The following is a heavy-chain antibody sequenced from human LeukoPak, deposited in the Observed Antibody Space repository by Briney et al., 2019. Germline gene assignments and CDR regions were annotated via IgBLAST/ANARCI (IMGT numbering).Heavy chain of an antibody. CDR1: GGSISSYY. Sequence: RPSETLSLTCTVSGGSISSYYWSWIRQPPGKGLEWIGYIYSSGSTNYNPSLKSRVTISVDTSKNQFSLKLSSVTAADTAVYYCARDSYDSSEYRRNFDIWGQGTMVTVSS. CDR3: ARDSYDSSEYRRNFDI. D-gene: IGHD3-22*01. J-gene: IGHJ3*02. V-gene: IGHV4-59*01. CDR2: IYSSGST.